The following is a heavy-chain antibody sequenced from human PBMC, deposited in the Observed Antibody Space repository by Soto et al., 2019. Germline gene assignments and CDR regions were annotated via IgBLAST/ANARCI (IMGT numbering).Heavy chain of an antibody. CDR2: IIPIFGTA. Sequence: QVQLVQSGAEVKKPGSSVKVSCKASGGTFSSYAISWVRQAPGQGLEWMGGIIPIFGTANYAQKFQGRVTITEDEYTSTAYMELSSLRSEDTAVDYCAIDREQLDAVYYGMYVWGQGTTVTFSS. CDR3: AIDREQLDAVYYGMYV. D-gene: IGHD6-6*01. CDR1: GGTFSSYA. J-gene: IGHJ6*02. V-gene: IGHV1-69*12.